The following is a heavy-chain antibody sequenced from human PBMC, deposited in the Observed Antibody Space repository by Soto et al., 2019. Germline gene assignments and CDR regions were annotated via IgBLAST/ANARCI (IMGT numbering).Heavy chain of an antibody. J-gene: IGHJ6*02. CDR3: ARVVATVAGPYGMDV. D-gene: IGHD6-19*01. CDR1: GYSYTSYV. CDR2: ISAYNGNT. V-gene: IGHV1-18*01. Sequence: QVQLVQSGAEVKKPGASVKVSCRASGYSYTSYVISWVRQAPAQGLEWMGWISAYNGNTNFAQKLQGRVTMTTDTSTITAYTELTSLRSDDTAVYYCARVVATVAGPYGMDVWGQGTTVTVSS.